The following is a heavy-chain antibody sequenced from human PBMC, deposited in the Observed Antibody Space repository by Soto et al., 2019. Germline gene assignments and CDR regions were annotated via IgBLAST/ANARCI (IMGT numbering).Heavy chain of an antibody. CDR3: ARQIYDSDTGPNFQYYFDS. D-gene: IGHD3-22*01. Sequence: GESLKISCKGSGYSFAGYWITWVRQKPGKGLEWMGRIDPSDSQTYYSPSFRGHVTISVTKSITTVFLQWSSLRASDTAMYYCARQIYDSDTGPNFQYYFDSWGQGTPVTVSA. V-gene: IGHV5-10-1*01. CDR1: GYSFAGYW. J-gene: IGHJ4*02. CDR2: IDPSDSQT.